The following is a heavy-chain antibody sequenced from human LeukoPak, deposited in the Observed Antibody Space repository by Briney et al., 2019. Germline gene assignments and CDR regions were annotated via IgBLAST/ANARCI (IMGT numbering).Heavy chain of an antibody. J-gene: IGHJ3*02. D-gene: IGHD1-26*01. CDR1: GFTVSRNY. CDR3: ARELREHGVFDI. CDR2: IYSGGST. Sequence: SGGSLRLSCAASGFTVSRNYMSWVRQAPGKGLEWVSEIYSGGSTYYAASVKGRFSISRDNSKNTVYLQMNCLRVEDTAVYYCARELREHGVFDIWGQGIMVTVSS. V-gene: IGHV3-53*01.